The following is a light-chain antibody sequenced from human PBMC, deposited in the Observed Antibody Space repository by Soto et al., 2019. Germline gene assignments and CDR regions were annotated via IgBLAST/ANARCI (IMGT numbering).Light chain of an antibody. J-gene: IGKJ2*01. Sequence: EIVMTQSPATLSVSPGERVTLSCRASQSVSNNLAWYQQKPGQAPGLLIYGASTRATGIPARFSGSGSGTEFTLTISSLQSEDFSVYYCQQYNNWPYTFGQGTKLEIK. CDR1: QSVSNN. CDR2: GAS. V-gene: IGKV3-15*01. CDR3: QQYNNWPYT.